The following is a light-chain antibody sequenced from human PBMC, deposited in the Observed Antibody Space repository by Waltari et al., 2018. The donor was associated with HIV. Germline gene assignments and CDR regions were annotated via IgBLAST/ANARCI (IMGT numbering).Light chain of an antibody. Sequence: DIQMTQSPSSVSASVGDRVTITCRTNQNINNNINWYQHKPGKAPKLLIYAASSLQSGVPSRFGCSGSGTHFTLTISSLQPEDFTTYYCQHSRTFGQGTKVEIK. CDR2: AAS. CDR3: QHSRT. V-gene: IGKV1-39*01. CDR1: QNINNN. J-gene: IGKJ1*01.